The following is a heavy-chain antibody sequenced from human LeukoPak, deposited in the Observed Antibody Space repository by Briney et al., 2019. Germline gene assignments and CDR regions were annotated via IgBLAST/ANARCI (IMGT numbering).Heavy chain of an antibody. V-gene: IGHV4-34*01. Sequence: SETLSLTCAVSGGSFSGYYWNWIRQPPGKGLEWIREINQSGSSNHNPSLKSRVTISVDTSKNQFSLKLNSVTAADTAMYYCARRILWFGGYMDVWGKGTTVTISS. J-gene: IGHJ6*03. CDR3: ARRILWFGGYMDV. CDR1: GGSFSGYY. CDR2: INQSGSS. D-gene: IGHD3-10*01.